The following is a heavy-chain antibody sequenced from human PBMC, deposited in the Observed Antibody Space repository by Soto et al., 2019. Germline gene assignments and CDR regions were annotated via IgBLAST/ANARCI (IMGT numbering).Heavy chain of an antibody. V-gene: IGHV3-30-3*01. J-gene: IGHJ4*02. CDR1: GFTFSSYA. CDR3: ARDQKQWLAFDY. Sequence: PGGSLRLSCAASGFTFSSYAMHWVRQAPGKGLELVAVISYDGSNKYYADSVKGRFTISRDNSKNTLYLQMNSLRAEDTAVYYCARDQKQWLAFDYWGQGTLVTVSS. D-gene: IGHD6-19*01. CDR2: ISYDGSNK.